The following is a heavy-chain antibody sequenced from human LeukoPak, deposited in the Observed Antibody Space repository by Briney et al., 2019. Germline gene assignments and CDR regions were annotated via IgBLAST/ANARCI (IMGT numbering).Heavy chain of an antibody. CDR1: GFTFSNAW. CDR2: IKSKTDGGTT. J-gene: IGHJ4*02. D-gene: IGHD3-9*01. Sequence: GGSLRLSCAASGFTFSNAWMSWVRQAPGKGLEWVGRIKSKTDGGTTDYAAPVKGRFTISRDDSKNTLYLQMNSLKTEDTAVYYCTTEGNYDILTGYPLWGYWGQGTLVTVSS. V-gene: IGHV3-15*01. CDR3: TTEGNYDILTGYPLWGY.